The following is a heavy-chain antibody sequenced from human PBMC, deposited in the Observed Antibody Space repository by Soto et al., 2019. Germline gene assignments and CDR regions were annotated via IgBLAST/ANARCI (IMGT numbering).Heavy chain of an antibody. J-gene: IGHJ4*02. CDR1: GFTFSSYS. V-gene: IGHV3-48*02. D-gene: IGHD3-9*01. Sequence: PGGSLRLYCAASGFTFSSYSMNWVRQAPGKGLEWVSYISSSSSTIYYADSVKGLFTISRDNAKNSLYLQMNSLRDEDTAVYYCARIPEGRLVHFDYWGQGTLVTAPQ. CDR3: ARIPEGRLVHFDY. CDR2: ISSSSSTI.